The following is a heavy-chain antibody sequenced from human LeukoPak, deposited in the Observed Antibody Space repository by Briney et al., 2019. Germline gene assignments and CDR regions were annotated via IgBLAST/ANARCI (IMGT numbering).Heavy chain of an antibody. CDR2: ISYDGSNK. D-gene: IGHD3-22*01. CDR3: AKERSYYDSSGYLDY. Sequence: GGSLSLSCAASGFTFSSYGMHWVRQAPGKGLEWVAVISYDGSNKYYADSVKGRFTISRDNSKNTLYLQMNSLRAEDTAVYYCAKERSYYDSSGYLDYWGQGTLVTVSS. CDR1: GFTFSSYG. V-gene: IGHV3-30*18. J-gene: IGHJ4*02.